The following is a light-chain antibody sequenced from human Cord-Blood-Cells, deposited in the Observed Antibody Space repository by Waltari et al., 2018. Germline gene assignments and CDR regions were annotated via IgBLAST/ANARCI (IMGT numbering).Light chain of an antibody. J-gene: IGLJ2*01. CDR3: SSYTSSSTLV. V-gene: IGLV2-14*01. Sequence: QSALTQPASVSGSPGQSITISCTGTSSDVGGYNYVSWSQQHPGNAPKLMIYDVSNRPAGVSNRFSGSKSGNTASLTISGLQAEDEADYYCSSYTSSSTLVFGVGTKLTVL. CDR1: SSDVGGYNY. CDR2: DVS.